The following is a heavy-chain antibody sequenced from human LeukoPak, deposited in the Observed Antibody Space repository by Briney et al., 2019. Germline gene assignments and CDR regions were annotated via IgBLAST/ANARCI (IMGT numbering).Heavy chain of an antibody. CDR1: GYTFTTYG. CDR3: ARDSLDCSGGICYSREYFQD. V-gene: IGHV1-18*01. Sequence: ASVKVSCKASGYTFTTYGMSWVRQAPGQGLEWMGWISAYNGHTNYAPQLQPSVPMTTAPSTSTAYMALRSLRSDATAVYYCARDSLDCSGGICYSREYFQDWGQGTLVTVSS. J-gene: IGHJ1*01. D-gene: IGHD2-15*01. CDR2: ISAYNGHT.